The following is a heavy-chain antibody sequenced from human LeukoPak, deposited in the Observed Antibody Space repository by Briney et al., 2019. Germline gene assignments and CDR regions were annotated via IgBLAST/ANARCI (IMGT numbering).Heavy chain of an antibody. CDR1: GFTFSSYW. J-gene: IGHJ4*02. CDR2: INSDGSST. D-gene: IGHD6-6*01. Sequence: GGSLRLSCAASGFTFSSYWMHWVRQAPGKGLVWVSRINSDGSSTTYADSVKGRFTISRDNVKNTLCLQMSSLRAEDTAVYYCARGGVYSTSAVDYWGQGTLVTVSS. CDR3: ARGGVYSTSAVDY. V-gene: IGHV3-74*01.